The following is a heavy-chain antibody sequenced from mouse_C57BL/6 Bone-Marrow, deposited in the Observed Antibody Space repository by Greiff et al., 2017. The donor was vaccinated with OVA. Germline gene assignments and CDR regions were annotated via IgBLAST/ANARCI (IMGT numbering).Heavy chain of an antibody. CDR1: GFTFSDYY. V-gene: IGHV5-16*01. CDR3: ARWGGNLYYFDY. CDR2: INYDGSST. Sequence: EVKVVESEGGLVQPGSSMKLSCTASGFTFSDYYMAWVRQVPEKGLEWVANINYDGSSTYYLDSLKSRFIISRDNAKNILYLQMSSLKSEDTATYYCARWGGNLYYFDYWGQGTTLTVSS. J-gene: IGHJ2*01.